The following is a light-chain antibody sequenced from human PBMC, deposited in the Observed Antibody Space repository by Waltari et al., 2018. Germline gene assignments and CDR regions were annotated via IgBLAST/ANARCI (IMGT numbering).Light chain of an antibody. CDR1: KLGEKF. J-gene: IGLJ1*01. V-gene: IGLV3-1*01. Sequence: SYELTQPSSVSVSPGETVSITCSGDKLGEKFVSWYQQGPGQSPVVVIYEDSKRPSGIPGRFSGSNSGNTATLTISGTQAMDEADYYCQTWDSRNAVFGSATKVTVL. CDR2: EDS. CDR3: QTWDSRNAV.